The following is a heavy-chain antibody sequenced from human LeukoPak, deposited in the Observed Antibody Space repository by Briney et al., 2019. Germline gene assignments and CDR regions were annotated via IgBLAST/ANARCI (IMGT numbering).Heavy chain of an antibody. CDR3: ARAVSSSTCHSFEY. D-gene: IGHD2-2*01. CDR1: GGSLSSGGYY. Sequence: SETLSLTCTVSGGSLSSGGYYWRWLRQPPAMGLEWIGYIFYGGSTYYNPSLKSRVTISVDTSKNQFALGLNSVTAADTAVYYCARAVSSSTCHSFEYWGQGTLVTVPS. CDR2: IFYGGST. V-gene: IGHV4-31*03. J-gene: IGHJ4*02.